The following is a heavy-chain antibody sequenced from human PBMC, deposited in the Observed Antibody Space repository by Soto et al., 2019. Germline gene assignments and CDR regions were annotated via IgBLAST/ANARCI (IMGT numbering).Heavy chain of an antibody. Sequence: QITLKESGPALVKPTQTLTLTCTFSGFSLTTSGAGVTWIRQPPGKAPEWLALIYWNDDKRYSPSLKSRLTITKDTSKNQVVLTMTNMDPVDTATYYCAHSPFYDSSGYPDYWGQGTLVTVSS. CDR3: AHSPFYDSSGYPDY. V-gene: IGHV2-5*01. CDR2: IYWNDDK. J-gene: IGHJ4*02. D-gene: IGHD3-22*01. CDR1: GFSLTTSGAG.